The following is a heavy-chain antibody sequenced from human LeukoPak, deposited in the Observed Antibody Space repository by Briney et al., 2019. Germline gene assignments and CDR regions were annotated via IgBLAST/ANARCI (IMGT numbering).Heavy chain of an antibody. D-gene: IGHD3-10*01. CDR3: ARHSGAPCDSDGAYFDY. V-gene: IGHV4-39*01. J-gene: IGHJ4*02. Sequence: PSETLSLXCTVSGGSISSSSYYWGWIRQPPGKGLEWIGSIYYSGSTYYNPSLKSRVTISVDTSKNQFSLKLSSVTAADTAVYYCARHSGAPCDSDGAYFDYWGQGTLVTVSS. CDR1: GGSISSSSYY. CDR2: IYYSGST.